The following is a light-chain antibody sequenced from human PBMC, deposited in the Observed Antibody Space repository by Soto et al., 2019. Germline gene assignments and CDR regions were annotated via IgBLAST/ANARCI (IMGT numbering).Light chain of an antibody. V-gene: IGKV3-20*01. CDR1: QSVSSNS. CDR2: GAS. CDR3: QQYGSSPET. Sequence: EIVLTPSPATLSSFPGDRATLYCRTSQSVSSNSLAWYQQKPGQAPRLLIYGASSRATGIPDRFSGSGSETDFTLTISRLGPEDFAVYYCQQYGSSPETFGQGTKVDIK. J-gene: IGKJ1*01.